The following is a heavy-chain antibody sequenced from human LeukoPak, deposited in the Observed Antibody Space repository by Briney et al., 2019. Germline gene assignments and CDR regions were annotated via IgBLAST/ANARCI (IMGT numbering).Heavy chain of an antibody. Sequence: GASVKLSCTASGYTFSDNYIHWLRQAPGQGLEWMGWIDANNGDTKSAQKFQGRVTMSRDTSISTAYMDLSSLSPDDAAVYYCARDPSSVTLYFFDYWGQGTLVTVSS. CDR2: IDANNGDT. J-gene: IGHJ4*02. CDR3: ARDPSSVTLYFFDY. V-gene: IGHV1-2*02. D-gene: IGHD4-11*01. CDR1: GYTFSDNY.